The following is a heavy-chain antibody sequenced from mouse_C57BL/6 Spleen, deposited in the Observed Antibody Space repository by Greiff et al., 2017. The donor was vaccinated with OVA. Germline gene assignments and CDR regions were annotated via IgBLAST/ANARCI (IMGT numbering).Heavy chain of an antibody. V-gene: IGHV2-9-1*01. J-gene: IGHJ3*01. Sequence: VQLQESGPGLVAPSQSLSITCTVSGFSLTSYAISWVRQPPGKGLEWLGVIWTGGGTNYNSAPKSRLSISKDNSKSQVFLKMNSLQTDDTARYYCARFTTVVARDWFAYWGQGTLVTVSA. CDR1: GFSLTSYA. CDR2: IWTGGGT. CDR3: ARFTTVVARDWFAY. D-gene: IGHD1-1*01.